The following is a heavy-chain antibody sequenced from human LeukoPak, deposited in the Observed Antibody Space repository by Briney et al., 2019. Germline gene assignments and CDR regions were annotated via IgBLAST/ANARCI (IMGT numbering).Heavy chain of an antibody. CDR1: GYTFTSYY. D-gene: IGHD3-16*02. CDR2: INPSGGST. CDR3: ARDDYNDYVWGSYRSNWFDP. J-gene: IGHJ5*02. Sequence: ASVKVSCKASGYTFTSYYMHWVRQAPGQGLEWMGIINPSGGSTSYAQKFRGRVTMTRDTSTSTVYMELSSLGSEDTAVYYCARDDYNDYVWGSYRSNWFDPWGQGTLVTVSS. V-gene: IGHV1-46*01.